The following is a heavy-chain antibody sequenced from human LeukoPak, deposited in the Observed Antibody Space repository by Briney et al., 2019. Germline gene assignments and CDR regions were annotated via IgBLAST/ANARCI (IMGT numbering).Heavy chain of an antibody. CDR1: GFTFSDYG. J-gene: IGHJ6*04. Sequence: GGTLRLSCAASGFTFSDYGISWVRQAPGKGLEWVSYISSSGSTLYYADSVKGRFTISRDNAKNSLYLQMNSLRAEDTAVYYCAELGITMIGGVWGKGTTVTISS. CDR2: ISSSGSTL. D-gene: IGHD3-10*02. CDR3: AELGITMIGGV. V-gene: IGHV3-48*04.